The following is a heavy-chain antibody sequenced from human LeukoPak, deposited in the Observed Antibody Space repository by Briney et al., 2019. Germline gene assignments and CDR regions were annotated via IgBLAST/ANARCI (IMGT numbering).Heavy chain of an antibody. CDR2: INQDGSEK. J-gene: IGHJ4*02. V-gene: IGHV3-7*01. D-gene: IGHD5-24*01. CDR1: GFTFSNYW. CDR3: ARTYRNGDKFCSVY. Sequence: PGGSLRLSCAASGFTFSNYWINWVRQAPGKGLEWVANINQDGSEKDYVDSVKGRFTISRDNAKDSLYLQMSSLRAEDTAVYYCARTYRNGDKFCSVYWGQGTLVTVSS.